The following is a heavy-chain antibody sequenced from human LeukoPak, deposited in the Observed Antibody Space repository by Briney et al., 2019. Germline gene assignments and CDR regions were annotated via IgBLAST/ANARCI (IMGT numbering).Heavy chain of an antibody. Sequence: ASVKVSCKASGYTFTDYFMHWVRQAPGQGLEWMGWINPDSGVTNYPQKFQGRVTMTRDTSISTAYMEVKRLTSDDTAVYYCARAIGHSGSRYYYYGMDVWGQGATVTVSS. D-gene: IGHD1-26*01. J-gene: IGHJ6*02. V-gene: IGHV1-2*02. CDR1: GYTFTDYF. CDR3: ARAIGHSGSRYYYYGMDV. CDR2: INPDSGVT.